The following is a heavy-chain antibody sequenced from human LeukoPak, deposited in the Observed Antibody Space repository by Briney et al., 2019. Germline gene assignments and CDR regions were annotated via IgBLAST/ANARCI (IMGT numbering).Heavy chain of an antibody. CDR3: ARIGGWELLPPYFDY. CDR1: GGSFSGYY. Sequence: PSETLSLTCAVYGGSFSGYYWSWIRQPPGMGLEWIGEINHSGSTNYNPSLKSRVTISVDTSKNQFSLKLSSVTAADTAVYYCARIGGWELLPPYFDYWGQGTLVTVSS. D-gene: IGHD1-26*01. J-gene: IGHJ4*02. V-gene: IGHV4-34*01. CDR2: INHSGST.